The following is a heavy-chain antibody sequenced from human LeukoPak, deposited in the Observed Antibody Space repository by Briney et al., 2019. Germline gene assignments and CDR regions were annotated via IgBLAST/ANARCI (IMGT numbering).Heavy chain of an antibody. J-gene: IGHJ6*02. CDR1: GFTFDDYA. D-gene: IGHD2-21*01. V-gene: IGHV3-23*01. Sequence: GGSLRLSCAAPGFTFDDYAMHWVRQAPGKGLEWVSAISGSGGSTYYADSVKGRFTISRDNSKNTLYLQMNSLRAEDTAVYYCAKDVVSSAIGKYYGMDVWGQGTTVTVSS. CDR2: ISGSGGST. CDR3: AKDVVSSAIGKYYGMDV.